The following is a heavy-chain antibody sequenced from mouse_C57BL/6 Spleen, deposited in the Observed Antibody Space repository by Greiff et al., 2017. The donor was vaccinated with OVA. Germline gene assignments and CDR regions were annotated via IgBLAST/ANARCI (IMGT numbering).Heavy chain of an antibody. J-gene: IGHJ4*01. CDR2: ISDGGSYT. V-gene: IGHV5-4*03. Sequence: EVKLVESGGGLVKPGGSLKLSCAASGSTFSSYAMSWVRQTPEKRLEWVATISDGGSYTYYPDNVKGRFTISRDNAKNNLYLQMSHLKSEDTAMYYCAREAYYYGLLAMDYWVKEPQSPSPQ. D-gene: IGHD1-1*01. CDR3: AREAYYYGLLAMDY. CDR1: GSTFSSYA.